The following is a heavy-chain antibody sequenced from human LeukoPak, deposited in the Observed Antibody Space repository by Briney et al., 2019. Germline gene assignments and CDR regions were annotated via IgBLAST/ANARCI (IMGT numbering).Heavy chain of an antibody. CDR3: ASRYDETTHFDY. Sequence: ASETLSLTCTISGGSISSSSYYWGWIRQPPGKGLEWIGSIYYSGSTYYNPSLKSRVTISIDTPKNQFSLKLNSVTAADTAVYYCASRYDETTHFDYWGQGTLVTVSS. CDR2: IYYSGST. D-gene: IGHD1-1*01. CDR1: GGSISSSSYY. J-gene: IGHJ4*02. V-gene: IGHV4-39*07.